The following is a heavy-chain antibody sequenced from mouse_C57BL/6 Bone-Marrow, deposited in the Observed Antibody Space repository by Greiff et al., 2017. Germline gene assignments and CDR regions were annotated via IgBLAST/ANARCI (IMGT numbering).Heavy chain of an antibody. D-gene: IGHD1-1*01. CDR2: IDPSDSYT. CDR1: GYTFTSYW. V-gene: IGHV1-59*01. J-gene: IGHJ1*03. Sequence: VQLQQPGAELVRPGTSVKLSCKASGYTFTSYWMHWVKQRPGQGLEWIGVIDPSDSYTNYNQKFKGKATLTVDTSSSTAYMQLSSLTSEDSAVYCCELRYGYFDDWGTGTTVTVSS. CDR3: ELRYGYFDD.